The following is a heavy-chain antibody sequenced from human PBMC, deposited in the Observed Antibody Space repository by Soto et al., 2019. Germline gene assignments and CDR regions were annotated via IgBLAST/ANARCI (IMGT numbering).Heavy chain of an antibody. CDR2: INHSGST. CDR1: GGSFSGYY. Sequence: PSETLYLTCAVYGGSFSGYYWSWIRQPPGKGLEWIGEINHSGSTNYNPSLKSRVTISVDTSKNQFSLKLSSVTAADTAVYYCARGHDIVVVPAAMPFDYWGQGTRVTVSS. CDR3: ARGHDIVVVPAAMPFDY. D-gene: IGHD2-2*01. V-gene: IGHV4-34*01. J-gene: IGHJ4*02.